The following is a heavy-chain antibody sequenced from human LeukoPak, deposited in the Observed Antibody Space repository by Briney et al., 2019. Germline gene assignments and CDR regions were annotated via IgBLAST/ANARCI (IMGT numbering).Heavy chain of an antibody. CDR2: MNPNSGNT. CDR1: GYTFTSYD. V-gene: IGHV1-8*01. CDR3: ARGRPCSSTSCLYPYYYYGMDV. D-gene: IGHD2-2*01. Sequence: ASVTVSCKASGYTFTSYDINWVRQATGQGLEWMGWMNPNSGNTGYAQKFQGRVTMSRNTSISTAYMELSSLRSEDTAVYYCARGRPCSSTSCLYPYYYYGMDVWGQGTTVTVSS. J-gene: IGHJ6*02.